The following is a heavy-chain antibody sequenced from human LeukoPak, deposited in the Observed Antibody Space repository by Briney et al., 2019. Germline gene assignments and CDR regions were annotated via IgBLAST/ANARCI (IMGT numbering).Heavy chain of an antibody. V-gene: IGHV1-46*01. D-gene: IGHD1-26*01. Sequence: ASVKVSCKASGYTFTSYYMHWVRQAPGQGLEWMGIINPSGGSTSYAQKFQGRVTMTRDTSTSTVYMELSSLRSEDTAVYYCAGPVPSSYGIRRGFDYWGQGTLVTVSS. CDR1: GYTFTSYY. CDR2: INPSGGST. CDR3: AGPVPSSYGIRRGFDY. J-gene: IGHJ4*02.